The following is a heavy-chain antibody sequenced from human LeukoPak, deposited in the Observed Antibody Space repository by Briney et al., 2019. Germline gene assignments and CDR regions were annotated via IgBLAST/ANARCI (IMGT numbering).Heavy chain of an antibody. J-gene: IGHJ2*01. CDR3: ARSGSSPKNSIWYFDL. CDR1: GFTFSSYS. CDR2: ISSSSSYI. D-gene: IGHD6-13*01. Sequence: PGGSLRLSCAASGFTFSSYSMNWVRQAPGKGLEWVSSISSSSSYIYYADSVKGRFTISRDNAKNSLYLQMNSLRAEDTAVYYCARSGSSPKNSIWYFDLWGRGTLVTVSS. V-gene: IGHV3-21*01.